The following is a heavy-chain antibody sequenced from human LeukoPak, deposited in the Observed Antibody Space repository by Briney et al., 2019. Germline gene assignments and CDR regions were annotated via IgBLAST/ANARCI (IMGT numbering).Heavy chain of an antibody. CDR1: GGTFSSYA. CDR2: IIPIFGTA. Sequence: SVKVSCKASGGTFSSYAISWVRQAPGQGLEWMGGIIPIFGTANYAQKFQGRVTITADKSTSTAYMELSSLRSEDTAVYYCARDKDTMYYFDYWGQGTLVTVSS. CDR3: ARDKDTMYYFDY. V-gene: IGHV1-69*06. J-gene: IGHJ4*02.